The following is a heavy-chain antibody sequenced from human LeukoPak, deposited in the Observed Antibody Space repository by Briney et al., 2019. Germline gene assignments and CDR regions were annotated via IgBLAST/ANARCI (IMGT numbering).Heavy chain of an antibody. CDR1: GFTFSSYW. V-gene: IGHV3-7*03. J-gene: IGHJ2*01. D-gene: IGHD1-26*01. CDR2: IKQDGSEK. Sequence: GGSLRLSCAASGFTFSSYWMSWVRQAPGKGLEWVANIKQDGSEKYYVDSVKGRFTISRDNAQNSLYLQMNSLRAEDTAVYYCAKDRGGSYWIDWYFDLWGRGTLVTVSS. CDR3: AKDRGGSYWIDWYFDL.